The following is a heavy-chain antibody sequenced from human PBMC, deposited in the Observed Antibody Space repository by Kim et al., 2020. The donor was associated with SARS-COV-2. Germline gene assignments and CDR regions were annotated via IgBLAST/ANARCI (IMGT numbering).Heavy chain of an antibody. CDR2: INAGNGNT. D-gene: IGHD2-21*02. J-gene: IGHJ4*02. Sequence: ASVKVSCKASGYTFTSYAMHWVRQAPGQRLEWMGWINAGNGNTKYSQKFHGRVTITRDTSASTAYMELSSLRSEDTAVYYCARPAYCGGDCLLSYFDYWGQGTLVTVSS. V-gene: IGHV1-3*01. CDR1: GYTFTSYA. CDR3: ARPAYCGGDCLLSYFDY.